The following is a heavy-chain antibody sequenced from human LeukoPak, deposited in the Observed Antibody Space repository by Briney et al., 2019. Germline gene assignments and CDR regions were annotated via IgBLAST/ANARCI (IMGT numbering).Heavy chain of an antibody. J-gene: IGHJ4*02. CDR2: IIPIFGTA. CDR1: GGTFSSYA. V-gene: IGHV1-69*01. CDR3: ARNEGESLTYYYDSSGYTFDY. D-gene: IGHD3-22*01. Sequence: SVKVSCKASGGTFSSYAISWVRQAPGQGLEWMGGIIPIFGTANYAQKFQGRVTITADESTSTAYMELSSLRSEDTAVYYCARNEGESLTYYYDSSGYTFDYWGQGTLVTVSS.